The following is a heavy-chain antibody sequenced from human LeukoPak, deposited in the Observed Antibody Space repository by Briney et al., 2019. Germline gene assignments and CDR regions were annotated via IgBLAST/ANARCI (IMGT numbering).Heavy chain of an antibody. V-gene: IGHV3-21*01. Sequence: PGGSLRLSCAASGFTFSSYSMNWVRQAPGKGLEWVSSINSSSSYIYYADSVKGRFTISRDNAKNSLYLQMNSLRAEDTAVYYCARDLTPYYDILTGPSWGYGMDVWGKGTTVTVSS. CDR1: GFTFSSYS. CDR3: ARDLTPYYDILTGPSWGYGMDV. J-gene: IGHJ6*04. CDR2: INSSSSYI. D-gene: IGHD3-9*01.